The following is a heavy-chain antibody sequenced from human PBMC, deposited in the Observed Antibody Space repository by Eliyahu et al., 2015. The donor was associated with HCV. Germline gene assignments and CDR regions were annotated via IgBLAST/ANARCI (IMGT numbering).Heavy chain of an antibody. J-gene: IGHJ4*02. CDR3: ARDQWELKT. CDR2: IKQDGSEK. D-gene: IGHD1-26*01. V-gene: IGHV3-7*01. CDR1: GFTFSASS. Sequence: VQLVESXGDWVQPGGSLRLXXXAXGFTFSASSXTWVRQAXGKGLEWGANIKQDGSEKYYVDSVKGRFTISRDNAKNSLYLQMNSLRVEDTALYYCARDQWELKTWGQGTLVTVSS.